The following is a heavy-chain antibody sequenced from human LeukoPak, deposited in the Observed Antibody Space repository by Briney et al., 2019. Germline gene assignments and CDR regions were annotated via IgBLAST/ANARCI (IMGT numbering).Heavy chain of an antibody. V-gene: IGHV3-23*01. CDR3: AKDRGPRWGGTPRGFAP. CDR1: GFTFSSYA. Sequence: GGSLRLSCATSGFTFSSYAMSWVRQAPGKGLEWVSAISGSGGSTYYADSVKGRFTISRDNSKNTLYLQMNSLRAEDTAVYYWAKDRGPRWGGTPRGFAPGGRGPLVTVSS. D-gene: IGHD2-15*01. J-gene: IGHJ5*02. CDR2: ISGSGGST.